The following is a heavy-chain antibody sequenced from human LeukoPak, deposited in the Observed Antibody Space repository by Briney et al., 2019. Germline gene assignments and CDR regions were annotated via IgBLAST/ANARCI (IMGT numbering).Heavy chain of an antibody. V-gene: IGHV1-69*13. CDR1: GGTFSSYA. CDR3: ARAQWLAPPHDY. Sequence: RASVKVSCKASGGTFSSYAISWVRQAPGQGLEWMGGIIPIFGTANYAQKFQGRVTITADESTSAAYMELSSLRSEDTAVYYCARAQWLAPPHDYWGQGTLVTVSS. CDR2: IIPIFGTA. D-gene: IGHD6-19*01. J-gene: IGHJ4*02.